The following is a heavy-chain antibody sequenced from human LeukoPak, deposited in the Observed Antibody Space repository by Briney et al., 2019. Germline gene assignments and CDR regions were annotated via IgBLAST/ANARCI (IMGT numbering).Heavy chain of an antibody. CDR2: INHSGST. CDR1: GGSFSGHY. CDR3: ARERRFFWSTTFDY. D-gene: IGHD3-3*01. Sequence: SETLSLTCAVYGGSFSGHYWSWIRQPPGKGLEWIGEINHSGSTNYNPSLKSRVTISVDTSKNQFSLKLSSVTAADTAVYYCARERRFFWSTTFDYWGQGTLVTVSS. J-gene: IGHJ4*02. V-gene: IGHV4-34*01.